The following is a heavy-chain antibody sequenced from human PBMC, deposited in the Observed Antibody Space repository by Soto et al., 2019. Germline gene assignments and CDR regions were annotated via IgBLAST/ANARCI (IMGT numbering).Heavy chain of an antibody. Sequence: SETLSLTCTVSGGSVSSGSYYWSWIRQPPGKGLEWIGYIYYSGSTNYNPSLKSRVTISVDTSKNQFSLKLSSVTAADTAVYYCARTSITIFGVARKDYGMDVWGQGTTVTVSS. CDR1: GGSVSSGSYY. CDR2: IYYSGST. CDR3: ARTSITIFGVARKDYGMDV. V-gene: IGHV4-61*01. J-gene: IGHJ6*02. D-gene: IGHD3-3*01.